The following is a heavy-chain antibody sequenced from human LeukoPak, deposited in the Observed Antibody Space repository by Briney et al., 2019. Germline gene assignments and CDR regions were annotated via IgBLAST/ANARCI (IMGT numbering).Heavy chain of an antibody. CDR1: GGSIISTDDY. CDR2: IYYTGST. D-gene: IGHD1-26*01. Sequence: SETLSLTCTVSGGSIISTDDYWGWIRQPPGKGPEWIGSIYYTGSTYHNPSLKSRVTISVDTSKSQFSLKLSSVTAAGTALYYCARAGRWEGRPHAFDIWGQGTMVTVSS. V-gene: IGHV4-39*07. J-gene: IGHJ3*02. CDR3: ARAGRWEGRPHAFDI.